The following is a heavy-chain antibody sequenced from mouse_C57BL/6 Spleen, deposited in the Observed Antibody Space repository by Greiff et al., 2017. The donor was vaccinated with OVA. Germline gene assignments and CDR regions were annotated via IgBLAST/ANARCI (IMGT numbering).Heavy chain of an antibody. J-gene: IGHJ1*03. CDR3: AIGIPGPPVVSYWYFDV. V-gene: IGHV1-74*01. Sequence: QVQLKQPGAELVKPGASVKVSCKASGYTFTSYWMHWVKQRPGQGLEWIGRIHPSDSDTNYNPKFKGQATLTVDKSSNTAFLQLSSLTSEDSAVFYRAIGIPGPPVVSYWYFDVWGTGTTVTVSS. CDR1: GYTFTSYW. CDR2: IHPSDSDT. D-gene: IGHD1-1*01.